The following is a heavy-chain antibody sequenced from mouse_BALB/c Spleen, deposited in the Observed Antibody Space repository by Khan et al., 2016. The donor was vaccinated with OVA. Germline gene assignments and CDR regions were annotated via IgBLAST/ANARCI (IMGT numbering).Heavy chain of an antibody. CDR1: GYTFTDFY. Sequence: VELVESGTELARPGASVNLSCKASGYTFTDFYINWVKQRSGQGLEWIGEISPGSGDTYYNEKFKGKATLTADKSSSTAYMPLSSLHSEAPAVYFCARRNYFGYTFAYWGQGTLVTVSA. CDR2: ISPGSGDT. J-gene: IGHJ3*01. V-gene: IGHV1-77*01. CDR3: ARRNYFGYTFAY. D-gene: IGHD1-2*01.